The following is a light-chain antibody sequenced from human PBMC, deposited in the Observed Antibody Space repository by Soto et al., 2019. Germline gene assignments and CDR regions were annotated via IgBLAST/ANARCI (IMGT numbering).Light chain of an antibody. J-gene: IGKJ5*01. V-gene: IGKV3D-15*01. CDR3: QQYNNWPPIT. CDR1: QSINSN. Sequence: EIVMTQSPATLSVSPGERATLSCRASQSINSNLAWYQQKPGQAPRLLIYSASTRATGIPARFSGSGFGTEFTLTISSPQSEDFAVYYCQQYNNWPPITFGQGTRLEIK. CDR2: SAS.